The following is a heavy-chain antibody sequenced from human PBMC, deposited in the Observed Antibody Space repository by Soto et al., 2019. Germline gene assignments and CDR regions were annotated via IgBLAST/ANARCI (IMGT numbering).Heavy chain of an antibody. V-gene: IGHV1-18*01. Sequence: RXSVKVDCRTSGYPLTGYTRIWVRQKPGQGPEWMGWISAHDGKTNYAQNLQGRVTMNTDTSTNTAYMELRSLRSDDTAVYYCAIEKTMLRGVIINYYGMDVWGQGITVTVSS. CDR1: GYPLTGYT. D-gene: IGHD3-10*01. CDR2: ISAHDGKT. CDR3: AIEKTMLRGVIINYYGMDV. J-gene: IGHJ6*01.